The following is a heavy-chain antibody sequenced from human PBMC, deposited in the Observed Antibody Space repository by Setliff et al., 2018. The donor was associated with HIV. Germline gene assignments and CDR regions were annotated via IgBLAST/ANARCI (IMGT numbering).Heavy chain of an antibody. CDR3: ARGTTATDYYYYMDV. J-gene: IGHJ6*03. V-gene: IGHV1-69-2*01. CDR2: VEPQHGET. Sequence: ASVKVSCNAAGYTVTDYYMHWVQQAPGKGLEWMGRVEPQHGETIFAGKFQGRVTITADTSTDTAYMELSSLRSEDTAVYFCARGTTATDYYYYMDVWGKGTSVTVSS. CDR1: GYTVTDYY. D-gene: IGHD4-17*01.